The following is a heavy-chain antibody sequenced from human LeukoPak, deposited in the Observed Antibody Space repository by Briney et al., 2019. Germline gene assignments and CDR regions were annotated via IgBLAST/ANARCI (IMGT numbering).Heavy chain of an antibody. CDR1: GFTFSNYW. CDR3: ASQRWLQSSFDY. J-gene: IGHJ4*02. Sequence: GGSLRLSCAASGFTFSNYWMHWVRQAPGRGLVWVSRINSDGSSTTYADSVKGRFTISRDNAKNTLYLQMNSLRAEDTAVYYCASQRWLQSSFDYWGQGTLVTVSS. D-gene: IGHD5-24*01. CDR2: INSDGSST. V-gene: IGHV3-74*01.